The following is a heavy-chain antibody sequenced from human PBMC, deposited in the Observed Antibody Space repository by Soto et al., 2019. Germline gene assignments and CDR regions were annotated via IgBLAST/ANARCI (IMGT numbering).Heavy chain of an antibody. J-gene: IGHJ5*02. CDR2: ISHSGST. D-gene: IGHD3-3*01. V-gene: IGHV4-61*01. CDR3: AMYYDFWSGWAFDP. Sequence: QVKLQESGPGLVKPSETLSLTCTVSGGSVSNISSYWSWIRQSPEKGLEWIGYISHSGSTNYTSSFMDRVSIAVDKSRNQFSLKLRSVTAADTAVYYFAMYYDFWSGWAFDPWGQGILVSVLS. CDR1: GGSVSNISSY.